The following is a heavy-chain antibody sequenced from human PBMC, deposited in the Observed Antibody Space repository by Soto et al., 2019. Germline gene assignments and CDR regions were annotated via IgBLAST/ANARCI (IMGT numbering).Heavy chain of an antibody. J-gene: IGHJ6*02. CDR1: GGSVSSGPYY. CDR3: ARDRVRSDNKSYGMDV. CDR2: IFYTGSA. Sequence: QVQLQESGPGLVKPSQTLSLTCTVSGGSVSSGPYYWTWIRQHPGKGLEWIGNIFYTGSANYNPSLKSRLSISVATSKNQFSLKLTSLTAADTAMYYCARDRVRSDNKSYGMDVWCQGTTVTISS. D-gene: IGHD2-21*01. V-gene: IGHV4-31*03.